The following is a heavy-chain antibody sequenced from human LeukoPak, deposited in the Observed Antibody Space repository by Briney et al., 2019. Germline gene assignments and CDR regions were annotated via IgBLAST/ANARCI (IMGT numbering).Heavy chain of an antibody. Sequence: ASVKVSCKASGYTFTDYYMHWVRQAPGQGLEWMGWINPNSDDTNYAQNFQGRVTMTRDTSISTAYMELSRLRSDDTAVYYCARAGLVVIPDIWGQGTLVTVSS. J-gene: IGHJ4*02. V-gene: IGHV1-2*02. D-gene: IGHD2-8*02. CDR3: ARAGLVVIPDI. CDR1: GYTFTDYY. CDR2: INPNSDDT.